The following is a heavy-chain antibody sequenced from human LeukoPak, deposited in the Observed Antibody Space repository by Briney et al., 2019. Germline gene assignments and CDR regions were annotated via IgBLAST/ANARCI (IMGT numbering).Heavy chain of an antibody. CDR1: GFTFSSYG. J-gene: IGHJ4*02. CDR2: ISERGDNT. V-gene: IGHV3-23*01. D-gene: IGHD6-13*01. CDR3: AKGRYSSTHHDFDY. Sequence: PGGSLRLSRAASGFTFSSYGMSWVRQAPGKGLEWVPLISERGDNTFYADSVKGRFTISRDNSKNTVYLQLNSLRVEDTAIYYCAKGRYSSTHHDFDYWGQGTLVSVSS.